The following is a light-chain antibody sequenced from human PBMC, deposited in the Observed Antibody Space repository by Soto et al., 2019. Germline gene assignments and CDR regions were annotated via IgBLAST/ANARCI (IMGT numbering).Light chain of an antibody. V-gene: IGLV2-14*01. J-gene: IGLJ1*01. CDR2: DVS. CDR3: SSYTSTSTDV. Sequence: QSVLTQPASVSGSPGQSITISCTGTSSDVGGYKYVSWYQQYPGKAPKILLYDVSSRPSGVSNRFSGSKSGNTASLTISGLQAEDEGDYYCSSYTSTSTDVFGTGTKLTVL. CDR1: SSDVGGYKY.